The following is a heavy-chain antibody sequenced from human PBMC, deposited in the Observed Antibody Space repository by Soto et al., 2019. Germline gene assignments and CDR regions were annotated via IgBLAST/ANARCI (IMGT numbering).Heavy chain of an antibody. V-gene: IGHV4-59*02. D-gene: IGHD3-10*01. J-gene: IGHJ5*02. CDR2: IYYSGST. CDR3: ARDRGIKGFDP. Sequence: SGTLSITCTVCGGSVYISFLGWSRQPPGKGLEWIGYIYYSGSTNYNPSLKSRVTISVDTSKNQFSLKLSSVTAADTAVYYCARDRGIKGFDPWGQGTLVTGSS. CDR1: GGSVYISF.